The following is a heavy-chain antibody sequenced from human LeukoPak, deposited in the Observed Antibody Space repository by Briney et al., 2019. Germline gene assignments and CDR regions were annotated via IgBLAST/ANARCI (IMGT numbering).Heavy chain of an antibody. J-gene: IGHJ4*02. D-gene: IGHD2-2*01. CDR2: IKQEGSEK. Sequence: GGSLRLSCAASGFPFSRYWMSWVRQAPGKGLEWVANIKQEGSEKYYVDSVKGRFTISRDNAKNSLYLQMNSLSAEDTAVYYCARDLPLSADIVVVPAAPFDYWGQGTLVTVSS. CDR3: ARDLPLSADIVVVPAAPFDY. CDR1: GFPFSRYW. V-gene: IGHV3-7*01.